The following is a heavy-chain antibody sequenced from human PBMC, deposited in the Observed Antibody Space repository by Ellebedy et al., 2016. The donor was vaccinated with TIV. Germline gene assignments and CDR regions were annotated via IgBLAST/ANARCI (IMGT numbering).Heavy chain of an antibody. CDR1: GFTFDDYA. J-gene: IGHJ3*02. Sequence: SLKISXAASGFTFDDYAMHWVRQAPGKGLEWVSGISWNSGSIGYADSVKGRFTISRDNAKNSLYLQMNSLRAEDTALYYCARPYSGSYFDTFDIWGQGTMVTVSS. V-gene: IGHV3-9*01. CDR2: ISWNSGSI. CDR3: ARPYSGSYFDTFDI. D-gene: IGHD1-26*01.